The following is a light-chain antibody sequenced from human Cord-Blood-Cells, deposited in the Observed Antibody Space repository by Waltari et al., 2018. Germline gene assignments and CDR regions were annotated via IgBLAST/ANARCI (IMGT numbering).Light chain of an antibody. CDR3: QQSYSTLWT. CDR1: QSISSY. V-gene: IGKV1-39*01. Sequence: DIQMTQSPSSLSTSVGDRVTITCRASQSISSYLNWYQQKPGKAPKLLIYAASSLQSGVQSRFSGSGSVTDFTLTISSLQPEDFATNYSQQSYSTLWTFGQGTKVEIK. J-gene: IGKJ1*01. CDR2: AAS.